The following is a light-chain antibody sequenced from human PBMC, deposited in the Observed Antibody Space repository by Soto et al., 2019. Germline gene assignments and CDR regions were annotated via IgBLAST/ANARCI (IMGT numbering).Light chain of an antibody. CDR1: SSDVGSYKL. Sequence: QSALTQPASVSGSPGQSITISCTGTSSDVGSYKLVSWYQQRPGKAPTLMIYDGSERPSGVSDRFSGSKSGNTASLTISGLQAEDEAEDYCCSYAASSTSVVFGGGTKLTVL. V-gene: IGLV2-23*01. CDR2: DGS. J-gene: IGLJ2*01. CDR3: CSYAASSTSVV.